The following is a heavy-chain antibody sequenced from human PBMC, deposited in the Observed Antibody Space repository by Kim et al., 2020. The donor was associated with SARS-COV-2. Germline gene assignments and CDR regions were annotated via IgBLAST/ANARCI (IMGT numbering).Heavy chain of an antibody. Sequence: GSGGSTSYAASVKGRFTISRDNSKNTLYLQMNSLRAEDTAVYYCAQSGASWGQGTLVTVSS. CDR3: AQSGAS. V-gene: IGHV3-23*01. CDR2: GSGGST. D-gene: IGHD3-10*01. J-gene: IGHJ4*02.